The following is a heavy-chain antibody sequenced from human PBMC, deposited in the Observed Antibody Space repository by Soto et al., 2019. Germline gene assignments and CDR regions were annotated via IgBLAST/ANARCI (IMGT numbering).Heavy chain of an antibody. Sequence: PGGSLRLSCAASGFNFSAFAMTWVRQAPGKGLVWVARINNDGSDTSYADSVKGRFTMSRDNAKNMVYLQMNSLGVEDTAVYYCGSVFEYWGQGTQVTVSS. CDR1: GFNFSAFA. CDR2: INNDGSDT. V-gene: IGHV3-74*01. J-gene: IGHJ4*02. CDR3: GSVFEY.